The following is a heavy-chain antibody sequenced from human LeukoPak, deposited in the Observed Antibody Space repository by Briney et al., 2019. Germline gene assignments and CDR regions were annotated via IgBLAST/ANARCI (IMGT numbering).Heavy chain of an antibody. CDR2: IYPGDSNT. V-gene: IGHV5-51*01. Sequence: GESLKISCKGSGYSFISSWIAWVRHMPGKGLEWMGLIYPGDSNTRYSPSFQGQVTISADRSINTAYLQWSSLKASDTAIYYCARQTRDAFDIWGQGTMVTVSS. J-gene: IGHJ3*02. CDR3: ARQTRDAFDI. D-gene: IGHD1-1*01. CDR1: GYSFISSW.